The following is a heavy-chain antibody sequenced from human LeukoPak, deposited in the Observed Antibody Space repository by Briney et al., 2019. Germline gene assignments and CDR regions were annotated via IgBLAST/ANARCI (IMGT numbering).Heavy chain of an antibody. CDR1: GFTFSSYE. CDR2: ISSSGSTI. V-gene: IGHV3-48*03. CDR3: ARDARGLFRGSYNGAFDI. J-gene: IGHJ3*02. D-gene: IGHD3-16*01. Sequence: HAGGSLRLSCAASGFTFSSYEMNWVRQAPGKGLEWVSYISSSGSTIYYADSVKGRFTISRDNAKNSLYLQMNSLRAEDTAVYYCARDARGLFRGSYNGAFDIWGQGTMVTVSS.